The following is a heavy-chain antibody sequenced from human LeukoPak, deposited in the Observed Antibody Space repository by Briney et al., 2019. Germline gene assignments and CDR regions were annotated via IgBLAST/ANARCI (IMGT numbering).Heavy chain of an antibody. CDR2: ISSSSSYI. CDR3: ARPYGSGSHYNLPVDY. V-gene: IGHV3-21*01. J-gene: IGHJ4*02. D-gene: IGHD3-10*01. Sequence: GGSLRLSCAASGFTFSSYSMNWVRQAPGKGLEWVSSISSSSSYIYYADSVKGRFTISRDNAKNSLYLQMNSLRAEDTAVYYCARPYGSGSHYNLPVDYWGQGTLVTVSS. CDR1: GFTFSSYS.